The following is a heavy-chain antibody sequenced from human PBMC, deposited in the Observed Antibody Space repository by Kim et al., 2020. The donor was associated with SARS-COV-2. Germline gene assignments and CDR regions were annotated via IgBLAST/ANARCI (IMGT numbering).Heavy chain of an antibody. J-gene: IGHJ6*02. D-gene: IGHD3-16*01. CDR3: AREAGVMAGGGMDV. V-gene: IGHV3-33*01. CDR2: IWYDGSNK. Sequence: GGSLRLSCAASGFTFSSSGMHWVRQAPGKGLEWVAVIWYDGSNKYYADSVKGRFTISRDNSKNTLYLQMNSLRAEDTAVYYCAREAGVMAGGGMDVWGQGTTVTVSS. CDR1: GFTFSSSG.